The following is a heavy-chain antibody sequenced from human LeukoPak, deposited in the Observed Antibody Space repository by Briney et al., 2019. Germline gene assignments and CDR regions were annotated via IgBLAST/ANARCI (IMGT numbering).Heavy chain of an antibody. D-gene: IGHD3-3*01. CDR2: INHSGST. J-gene: IGHJ4*02. V-gene: IGHV4-34*01. Sequence: SETLSLTCAVYGGSFSGYYWSWIRQRPGKGLEWIGEINHSGSTNYNPSLKSRVTISVDTSKNQFSLKLSSVTAADTAVYYCARGRGVYDFWSGYYIYYFDYWGQGTLVTVSS. CDR3: ARGRGVYDFWSGYYIYYFDY. CDR1: GGSFSGYY.